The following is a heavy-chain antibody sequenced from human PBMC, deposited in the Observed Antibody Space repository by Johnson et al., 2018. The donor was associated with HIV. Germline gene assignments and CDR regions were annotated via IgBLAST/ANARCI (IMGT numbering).Heavy chain of an antibody. CDR1: GITFSDYY. V-gene: IGHV3-66*02. CDR3: AKDMVEGLWQQLVRWDAFDI. J-gene: IGHJ3*02. D-gene: IGHD6-13*01. CDR2: IYSGGST. Sequence: VQLVESGGGLVKPGGSLRLSCAASGITFSDYYMSWIRQAPGKGLERVSVIYSGGSTYYADSVTGRFTISRDNAKNSLYLQMNSLRAEDTALYYCAKDMVEGLWQQLVRWDAFDIWGQGTMVTVSS.